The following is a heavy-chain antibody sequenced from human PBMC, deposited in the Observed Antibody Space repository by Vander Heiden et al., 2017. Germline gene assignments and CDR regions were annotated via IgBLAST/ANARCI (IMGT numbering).Heavy chain of an antibody. V-gene: IGHV3-23*01. Sequence: EVQLLESGGGLVQPGGSLRLSCAASGFTFSSYAMSWVRQAPGKGLEWVSAISGSGGRTYDADAGKGRFTISRDNSKNTMSLQMNSMRAEDTAVYYCASSNWGSNDAFDIWGQGKMVTVSS. D-gene: IGHD7-27*01. J-gene: IGHJ3*02. CDR2: ISGSGGRT. CDR3: ASSNWGSNDAFDI. CDR1: GFTFSSYA.